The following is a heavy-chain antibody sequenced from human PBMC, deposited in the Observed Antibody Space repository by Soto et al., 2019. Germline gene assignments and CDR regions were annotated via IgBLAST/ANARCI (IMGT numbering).Heavy chain of an antibody. CDR3: ATQTVTAPPYFDY. CDR2: IYYSGST. Sequence: QVQLQESGPGLVKPSQTLSLTCTVSGGSIRSGGYYWSWIRQHPGKGLEWIGYIYYSGSTYYNPSLKGRVTISVDTSKNQFPLKLNSVTVADTAVYYCATQTVTAPPYFDYWGQGPLVTVPS. J-gene: IGHJ4*02. CDR1: GGSIRSGGYY. D-gene: IGHD2-21*02. V-gene: IGHV4-31*03.